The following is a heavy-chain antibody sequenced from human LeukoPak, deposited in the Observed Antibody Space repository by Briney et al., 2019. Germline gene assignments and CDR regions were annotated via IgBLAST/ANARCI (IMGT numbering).Heavy chain of an antibody. CDR2: INPSGGST. J-gene: IGHJ5*02. CDR1: GYTFTSYY. D-gene: IGHD6-13*01. Sequence: ASVKVSCKASGYTFTSYYMHWVRQAPGQGLEWMGIINPSGGSTSYAQKFQGRVTMTRDTSTSTVYMELSSLRSEDTAVYYYARDLEGIAAEDGGFDPWGQGTLVTVFS. V-gene: IGHV1-46*01. CDR3: ARDLEGIAAEDGGFDP.